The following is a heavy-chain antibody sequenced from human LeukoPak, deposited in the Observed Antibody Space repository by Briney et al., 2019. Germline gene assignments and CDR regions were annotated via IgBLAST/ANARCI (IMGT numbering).Heavy chain of an antibody. CDR2: IYYSGST. V-gene: IGHV4-59*01. D-gene: IGHD5-18*01. CDR3: ARTTEGGYTYDYFYYYYMDV. CDR1: GGSISSYY. Sequence: SETLSPTCTVSGGSISSYYWSWIRPPPGKGLEWIGFIYYSGSTNYNPSLKSRVTISVDTSKNQFYLKLSSVTAADTAVYYCARTTEGGYTYDYFYYYYMDVWGKGTTVTISS. J-gene: IGHJ6*03.